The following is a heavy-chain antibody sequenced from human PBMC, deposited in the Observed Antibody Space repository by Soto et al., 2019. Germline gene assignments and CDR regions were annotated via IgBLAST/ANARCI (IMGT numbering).Heavy chain of an antibody. CDR1: GYTFTSYG. V-gene: IGHV1-18*01. Sequence: QVQLVQSGAEVKKPGASVKVSCKASGYTFTSYGISWVRQAPGQGLEWMGWISAYNGNTNYAQKLQGRVTMTTDTSTSTAYIELRSLRSDDTAVYYCARADYGDYVHPPTFDYWGQGTLVTVSS. CDR3: ARADYGDYVHPPTFDY. D-gene: IGHD4-17*01. J-gene: IGHJ4*02. CDR2: ISAYNGNT.